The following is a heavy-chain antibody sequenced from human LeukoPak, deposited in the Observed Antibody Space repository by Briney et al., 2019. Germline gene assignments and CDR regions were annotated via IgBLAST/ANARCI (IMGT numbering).Heavy chain of an antibody. J-gene: IGHJ6*03. CDR3: ARSPEIVDYYMDV. V-gene: IGHV4-30-4*08. D-gene: IGHD2-15*01. CDR2: IYYSGST. CDR1: GGSISRGDYY. Sequence: NSSQTLSLTCTVSGGSISRGDYYWSWIRQPPGKGLEWIGYIYYSGSTYYNPSLKSRVTISVATSKNQCSLKLSSVTAADTAVYYCARSPEIVDYYMDVWGKGTTVTVSS.